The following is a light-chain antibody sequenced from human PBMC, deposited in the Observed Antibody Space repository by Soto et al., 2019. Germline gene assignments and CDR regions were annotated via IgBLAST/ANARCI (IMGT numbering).Light chain of an antibody. CDR2: DVR. J-gene: IGLJ2*01. V-gene: IGLV2-14*03. CDR3: SSYTSSSTVI. Sequence: QSALTQPASVSGSPGQSITISCTGTSSDVGGYNFVSWYQQHPGKAPKFIIYDVRNRPSGVSNPFSGSRSGNTASLTISGLQAEDEADYYCSSYTSSSTVIFGGGTKLTVL. CDR1: SSDVGGYNF.